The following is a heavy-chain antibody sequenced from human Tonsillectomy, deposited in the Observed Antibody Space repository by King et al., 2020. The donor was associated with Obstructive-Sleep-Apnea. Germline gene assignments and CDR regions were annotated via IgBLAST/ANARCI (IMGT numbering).Heavy chain of an antibody. D-gene: IGHD3-22*01. J-gene: IGHJ5*02. V-gene: IGHV4-59*08. CDR2: IYYSGST. CDR1: GGSISSYY. Sequence: VQLQESGPGLVKPSETLSLTCTVSGGSISSYYWSWLRQPPGKGLEWIGYIYYSGSTNYNPSLKSRVTISVDTSKNQFSLKLSSVTAADTAVYYCARPIYYYDSSGYYGGWFDPWGQGTLVTVSS. CDR3: ARPIYYYDSSGYYGGWFDP.